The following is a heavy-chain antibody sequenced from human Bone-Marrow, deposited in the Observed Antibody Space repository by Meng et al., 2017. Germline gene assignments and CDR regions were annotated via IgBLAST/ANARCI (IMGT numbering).Heavy chain of an antibody. CDR1: GFSLSTSGGC. J-gene: IGHJ3*02. V-gene: IGHV2-70*01. CDR2: IDWDDDK. D-gene: IGHD5-18*01. Sequence: SGSTLVKPTHTLTHICTFSGFSLSTSGGCVSWIRQPTGKALEWFALIDWDDDKYYSTSLRSRLSISKDTSKSQMVLNMSNLNPVDTTTCYFTLIWSAHYSWGRFADAFDIWGQGTMVTVSS. CDR3: TLIWSAHYSWGRFADAFDI.